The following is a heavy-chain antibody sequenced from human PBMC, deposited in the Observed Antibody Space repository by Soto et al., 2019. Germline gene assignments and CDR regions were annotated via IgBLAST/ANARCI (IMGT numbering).Heavy chain of an antibody. J-gene: IGHJ5*01. CDR3: ARAHEVAWFDS. Sequence: PGGSLRLSCTACGFSFSSYTMSWVRQAPGKGLQWVASITNRGTHTYSADSVKGRFTISRDNDKNSLYLQMNNLRAEDTATYYCARAHEVAWFDSWGLGTLVTVSS. D-gene: IGHD2-15*01. V-gene: IGHV3-21*06. CDR1: GFSFSSYT. CDR2: ITNRGTHT.